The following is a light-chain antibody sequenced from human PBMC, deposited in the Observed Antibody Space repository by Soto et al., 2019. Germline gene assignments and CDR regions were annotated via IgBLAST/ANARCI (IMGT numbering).Light chain of an antibody. CDR3: QVWDNTYVV. V-gene: IGLV3-1*01. J-gene: IGLJ2*01. Sequence: SYELTQPPSVSVSPGQTASITCSGDKLGDKYACWYQQKPGQSPVLVIYQDSKRPSGIPERFSGSNSGNTATLTISGTQAMDEADYYCQVWDNTYVVFGGGTKLTVL. CDR1: KLGDKY. CDR2: QDS.